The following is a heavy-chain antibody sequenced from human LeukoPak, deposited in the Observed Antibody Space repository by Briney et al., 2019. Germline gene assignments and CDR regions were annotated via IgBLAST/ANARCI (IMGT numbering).Heavy chain of an antibody. CDR1: GFSFSSYS. Sequence: PGGSLRLSCAASGFSFSSYSMNWVRQAPGTGLEWVSYISSSSSTIYYADSVKGRFTISRDNAKNSLYLQMNSLRAEDTAVYYCASAWLDAFDIWGQGTMVTVSS. J-gene: IGHJ3*02. V-gene: IGHV3-48*04. D-gene: IGHD5-24*01. CDR2: ISSSSSTI. CDR3: ASAWLDAFDI.